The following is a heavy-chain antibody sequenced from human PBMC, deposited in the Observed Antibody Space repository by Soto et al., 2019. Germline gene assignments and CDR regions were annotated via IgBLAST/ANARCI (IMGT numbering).Heavy chain of an antibody. CDR1: GFTFSSYA. CDR3: AKERKGYQLPGNGMDV. CDR2: ISGSGGST. D-gene: IGHD2-2*01. V-gene: IGHV3-23*01. J-gene: IGHJ6*02. Sequence: GGSLRLSCAASGFTFSSYAMSWVRQAPGKGLEWVSAISGSGGSTYYADSVKGRFTISRDNSKNTLYLQMNSLRAEDTAVYYCAKERKGYQLPGNGMDVWGQGTTVTVSS.